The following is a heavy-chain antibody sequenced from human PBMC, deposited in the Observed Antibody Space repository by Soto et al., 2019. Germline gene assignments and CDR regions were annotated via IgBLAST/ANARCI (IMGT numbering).Heavy chain of an antibody. CDR1: GYSISSGYY. CDR2: IYHSGSS. V-gene: IGHV4-38-2*02. Sequence: SETLSLTCTVSGYSISSGYYWGWIRQPPGKGLEWIGSIYHSGSSYYNPSLKSRVTISVDTPKNQFSLELSSVTAADTAVYYCARGDNGASDHYWGQGTLVTVSS. D-gene: IGHD4-17*01. CDR3: ARGDNGASDHY. J-gene: IGHJ4*02.